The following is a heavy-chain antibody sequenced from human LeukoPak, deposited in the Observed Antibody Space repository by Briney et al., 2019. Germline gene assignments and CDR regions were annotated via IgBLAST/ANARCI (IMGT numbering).Heavy chain of an antibody. CDR1: GYSFTSYW. CDR3: ARHGPYYDFWSGYYTGND. CDR2: IYPGDSDT. V-gene: IGHV5-51*01. Sequence: GESLKISCKGSGYSFTSYWIGWVRQMPGKGLEWMGIIYPGDSDTRYSPSFQGQVTISADKSISTAYLQWSSLKASDTAMYYCARHGPYYDFWSGYYTGNDWGQGTLVTVSS. J-gene: IGHJ4*02. D-gene: IGHD3-3*01.